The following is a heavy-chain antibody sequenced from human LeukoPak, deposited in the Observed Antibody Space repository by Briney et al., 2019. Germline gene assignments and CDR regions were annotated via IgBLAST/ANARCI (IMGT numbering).Heavy chain of an antibody. CDR1: GYTFTCYY. Sequence: ASVKVSCKASGYTFTCYYMHWVRQAPGQGLEWMGRINPNSGGTNYAQKFQGRVTMTRDTSISTAYMELSRLRSDDTAVYYCAREGYYDSSGYYYVGNYWGQGTLVTVSS. D-gene: IGHD3-22*01. CDR2: INPNSGGT. J-gene: IGHJ4*02. CDR3: AREGYYDSSGYYYVGNY. V-gene: IGHV1-2*06.